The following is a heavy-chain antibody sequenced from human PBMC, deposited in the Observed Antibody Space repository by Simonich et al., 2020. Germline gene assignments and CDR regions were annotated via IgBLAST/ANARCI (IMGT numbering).Heavy chain of an antibody. CDR1: GYTFTGNY. V-gene: IGHV1-2*02. CDR2: INPNSGGT. Sequence: QVQLVQSGAEVKKPGASVKVSCKASGYTFTGNYMHWVRQAPGQGLEWMGWINPNSGGTNYAQKVQGRVTMTRDTSISTAYMELSRLRSDDTAVYYCARGPRWTGDDAFDIWGQGTMVTVSS. D-gene: IGHD7-27*01. CDR3: ARGPRWTGDDAFDI. J-gene: IGHJ3*02.